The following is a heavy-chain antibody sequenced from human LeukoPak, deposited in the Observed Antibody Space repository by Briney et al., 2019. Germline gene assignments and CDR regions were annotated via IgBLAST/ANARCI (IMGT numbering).Heavy chain of an antibody. Sequence: GESLKISCKGSGYSFTSYWIGWVRQMPGKGLEWMGIIYPGDSDTRYSPSFQGRVTISADKSISTAYLQWSSLKASDTAMYYCARAKEPYYYDSSGYAFDAFDIWGQGTMVTVSS. CDR1: GYSFTSYW. J-gene: IGHJ3*02. V-gene: IGHV5-51*01. D-gene: IGHD3-22*01. CDR3: ARAKEPYYYDSSGYAFDAFDI. CDR2: IYPGDSDT.